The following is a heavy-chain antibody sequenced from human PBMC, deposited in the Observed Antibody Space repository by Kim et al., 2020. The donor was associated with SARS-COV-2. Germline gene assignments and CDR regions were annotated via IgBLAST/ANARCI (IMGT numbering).Heavy chain of an antibody. D-gene: IGHD6-19*01. CDR3: ARDRDIAVAGHYYYYYGMDG. J-gene: IGHJ6*02. Sequence: ASVKVSCKASGYTFTGYYMHWVRQAPGQGLEWMGWINPNSGGTNYAQKFQGWVTMTRDTSISTAYMELSRLRSDDTAVYYCARDRDIAVAGHYYYYYGMDGWGQETTVTVSS. CDR1: GYTFTGYY. V-gene: IGHV1-2*04. CDR2: INPNSGGT.